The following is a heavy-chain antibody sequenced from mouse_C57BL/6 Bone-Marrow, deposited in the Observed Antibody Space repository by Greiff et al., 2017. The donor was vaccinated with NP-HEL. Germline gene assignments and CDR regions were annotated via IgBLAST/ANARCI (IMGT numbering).Heavy chain of an antibody. CDR3: ARKGWLRRDWYFDV. CDR2: IDPSDSET. V-gene: IGHV1-52*01. D-gene: IGHD2-2*01. Sequence: VQLKQPGAELVRPGSSVKLSCKASGYTFTSYWMHWVKQRPIQGLEWIGNIDPSDSETHYNQKFKDKATLTVDKSSSTAYMQLSSLTSEDSAVYYCARKGWLRRDWYFDVWGTGTTVTVSS. J-gene: IGHJ1*03. CDR1: GYTFTSYW.